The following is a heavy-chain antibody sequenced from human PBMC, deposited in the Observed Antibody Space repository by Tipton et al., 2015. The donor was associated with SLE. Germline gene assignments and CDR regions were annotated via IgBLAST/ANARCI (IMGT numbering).Heavy chain of an antibody. Sequence: SLRLSCAASGFTFSSYAMSWVRQAPGKGLEWVSAISGSGGSTYYADSVKGRFTISRDNSKNTLYLQMNSLRAEDTAVYYCARGWSGELEPVDYWGQGTLVTVSS. J-gene: IGHJ4*02. CDR3: ARGWSGELEPVDY. D-gene: IGHD3-16*01. CDR1: GFTFSSYA. CDR2: ISGSGGST. V-gene: IGHV3-23*01.